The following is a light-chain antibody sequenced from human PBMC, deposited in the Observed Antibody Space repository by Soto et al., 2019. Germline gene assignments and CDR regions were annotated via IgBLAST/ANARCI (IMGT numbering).Light chain of an antibody. CDR3: SSYTSSSTPHVV. Sequence: QSALTQPPSVSGSPGQSITISCTGTSSEVGSYNRVSWYQQPPGTAPKLMIYEVSNRPSGVPDRFSGSKSGNTASLTISGLQAEDEADYYCSSYTSSSTPHVVFGGGTKVTVL. CDR2: EVS. J-gene: IGLJ2*01. V-gene: IGLV2-18*02. CDR1: SSEVGSYNR.